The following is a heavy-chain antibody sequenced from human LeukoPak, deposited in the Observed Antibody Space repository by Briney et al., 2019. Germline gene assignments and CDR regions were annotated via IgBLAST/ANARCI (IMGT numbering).Heavy chain of an antibody. CDR3: AREPHGMDV. CDR2: ITHSGST. V-gene: IGHV4-34*01. CDR1: GGSFSGYY. J-gene: IGHJ6*02. Sequence: SETLSLTCAVYGGSFSGYYWSWIRQPPGKGLEWIGEITHSGSTNYNPSLKSRVTISVDTSKNQFSLKVSSITAADTAVYYCAREPHGMDVWGQGTTVTVSS.